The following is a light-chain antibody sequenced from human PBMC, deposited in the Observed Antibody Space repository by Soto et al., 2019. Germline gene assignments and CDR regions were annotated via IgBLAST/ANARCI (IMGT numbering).Light chain of an antibody. CDR2: DAS. Sequence: DIQMTQSPSTLSASVGDTVTITCRASQSISSWLAWYQQKPGKVPKLLIFDASSLESGVPSRVSGSGSGTEFTLTISSLQPDGLATYYCQQYSSYSPYTFGQGTKLDSK. J-gene: IGKJ2*01. CDR3: QQYSSYSPYT. CDR1: QSISSW. V-gene: IGKV1-5*01.